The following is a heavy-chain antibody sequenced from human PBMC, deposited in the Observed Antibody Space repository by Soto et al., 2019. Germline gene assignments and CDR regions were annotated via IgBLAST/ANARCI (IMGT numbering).Heavy chain of an antibody. CDR1: GESVSVTNW. Sequence: QVQLQQSGPGLVNPSGTLSLTCAVSGESVSVTNWWTWVRQSPGKGLEWIGEIFHTGVSNYNPSLKSRLTMSVDKSKNQFSLNLTSVTAADTAVYYCSRLPFSQLATTYYYYLMDVWGQGTTVTVS. V-gene: IGHV4-4*02. CDR2: IFHTGVS. D-gene: IGHD5-12*01. J-gene: IGHJ6*02. CDR3: SRLPFSQLATTYYYYLMDV.